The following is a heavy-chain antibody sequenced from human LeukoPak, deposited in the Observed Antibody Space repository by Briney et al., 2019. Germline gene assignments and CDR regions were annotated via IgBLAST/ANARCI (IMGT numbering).Heavy chain of an antibody. CDR3: AREVGATTAFDY. J-gene: IGHJ4*02. D-gene: IGHD1-26*01. Sequence: SETLSLTCAVYGGSFSGYHWSWIRQPPGKGLEWIGGINHSGSTNYNPSLKSRVTISVDTSKNQFSLKLSSVTAADTAVYYCAREVGATTAFDYWGQGTLVTVSS. CDR2: INHSGST. CDR1: GGSFSGYH. V-gene: IGHV4-34*01.